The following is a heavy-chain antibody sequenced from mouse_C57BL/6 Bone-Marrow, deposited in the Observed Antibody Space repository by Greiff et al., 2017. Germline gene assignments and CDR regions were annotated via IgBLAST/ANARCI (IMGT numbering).Heavy chain of an antibody. V-gene: IGHV14-2*01. CDR2: IDPEDGET. CDR1: GFNFNDYY. CDR3: ARDTTYFDY. Sequence: VQLQQSGAELVRPGASVTLSCTASGFNFNDYYMHWVKQTPEQGLEWIGRIDPEDGETDYAPKFQGKATITADTSSNTAYLQLSSLTSEDTAVYYCARDTTYFDYWGQGTTLTVSS. D-gene: IGHD1-1*01. J-gene: IGHJ2*01.